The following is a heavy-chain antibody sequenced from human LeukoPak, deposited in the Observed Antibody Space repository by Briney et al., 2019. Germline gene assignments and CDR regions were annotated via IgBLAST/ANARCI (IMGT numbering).Heavy chain of an antibody. Sequence: SETLSLTCAVSGVSFDDYYWAWFLQQPGRRLQWIGEIIHSGYHNDSPSLKSRAPLSVDTSRKQFSLNLRSVTVADAGIYYCTRMTTGHDYWGQGTLVTVSS. CDR1: GVSFDDYY. J-gene: IGHJ4*02. V-gene: IGHV4-34*04. D-gene: IGHD4-17*01. CDR3: TRMTTGHDY. CDR2: IIHSGYH.